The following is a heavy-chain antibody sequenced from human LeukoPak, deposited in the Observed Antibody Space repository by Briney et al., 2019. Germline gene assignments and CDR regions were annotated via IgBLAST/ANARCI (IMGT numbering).Heavy chain of an antibody. CDR2: IKQDGSEI. CDR3: AKDQDVAAAGTWGSIDY. J-gene: IGHJ4*02. D-gene: IGHD6-13*01. CDR1: GFIFNTYW. Sequence: GGSLRLSCAASGFIFNTYWMSWVRQAPGRGLEWVAHIKQDGSEIYYADSVKGRFTISRDNSRNTLYLQMNSLRAEDTAVYYCAKDQDVAAAGTWGSIDYWGQGTLVTVSS. V-gene: IGHV3-7*01.